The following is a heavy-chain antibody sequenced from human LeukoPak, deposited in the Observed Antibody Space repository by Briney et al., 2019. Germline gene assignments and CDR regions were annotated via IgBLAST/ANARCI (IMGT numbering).Heavy chain of an antibody. D-gene: IGHD4-17*01. CDR2: FGISGTI. J-gene: IGHJ4*02. V-gene: IGHV3-48*01. Sequence: PGGSLRLSCAASGFTVNTYDMHWVRQAPGEGPEWIAYFGISGTIYYADSVRGRFTTSRDNAKNSLFLQMNSLRVDDTAIYYCAGYGVYPYWGQGTPVTVSS. CDR1: GFTVNTYD. CDR3: AGYGVYPY.